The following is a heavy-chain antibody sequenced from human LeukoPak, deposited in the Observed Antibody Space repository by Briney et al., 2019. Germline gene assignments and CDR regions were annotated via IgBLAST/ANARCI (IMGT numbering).Heavy chain of an antibody. CDR2: INTHTGNP. Sequence: ASVRVSCKASGYTFTSFAINWLRQTPGQGPEWVGWINTHTGNPSYAQGFTGRFVFSLDTSVSTAYLQISSLKAEDTAVYYCVRDSYNSLSSDFDYWGQGTLVTVSS. J-gene: IGHJ4*02. CDR1: GYTFTSFA. V-gene: IGHV7-4-1*02. CDR3: VRDSYNSLSSDFDY. D-gene: IGHD3-22*01.